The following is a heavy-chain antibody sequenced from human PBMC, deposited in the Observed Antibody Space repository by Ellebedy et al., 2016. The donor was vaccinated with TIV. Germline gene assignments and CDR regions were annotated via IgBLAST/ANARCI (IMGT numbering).Heavy chain of an antibody. D-gene: IGHD6-19*01. V-gene: IGHV4-34*01. CDR3: AEGRSGWYYFDY. Sequence: MPSETLSLTCAVYGGSFSGYYWSWVRQPPGKGLEWIGDVNQSGRTSYHPSLKSRVTISVDTSKNQFSLRLTSVTAADAAVYYCAEGRSGWYYFDYWGQGTLVTVSS. CDR1: GGSFSGYY. CDR2: VNQSGRT. J-gene: IGHJ4*02.